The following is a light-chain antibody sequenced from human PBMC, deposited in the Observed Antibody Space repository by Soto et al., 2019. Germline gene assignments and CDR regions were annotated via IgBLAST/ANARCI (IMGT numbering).Light chain of an antibody. J-gene: IGLJ1*01. CDR2: RNN. CDR3: AARDDSLSGYV. CDR1: SSNIGSKY. V-gene: IGLV1-47*01. Sequence: QSVLTQPPSSSVTPVQRVTISCSGSSSNIGSKYVYWYQQLPGTAPKLRIYRNNQRPSGVPDRCSGSKSGTSASLAISGLRSEDEADYYCAARDDSLSGYVFGTGTKLTVL.